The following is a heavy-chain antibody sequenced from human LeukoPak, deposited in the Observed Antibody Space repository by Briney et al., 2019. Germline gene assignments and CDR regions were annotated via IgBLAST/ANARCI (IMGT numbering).Heavy chain of an antibody. J-gene: IGHJ6*03. CDR3: VKVTSNYMDV. Sequence: GGSLRLSCAASGFTFSSNAMRWVRQAPGKGLEWVSAISGSGGTIYYADSVKGRFTISRDNSKNTLYLQMNSLRAEDTAVYFCVKVTSNYMDVWGKGTTVAVSS. CDR1: GFTFSSNA. V-gene: IGHV3-23*01. CDR2: ISGSGGTI.